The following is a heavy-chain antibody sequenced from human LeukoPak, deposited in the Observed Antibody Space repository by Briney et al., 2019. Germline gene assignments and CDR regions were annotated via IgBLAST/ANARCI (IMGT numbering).Heavy chain of an antibody. CDR3: AREFSGSNYGFPFDY. V-gene: IGHV3-21*01. Sequence: GGSLRLSCAASGFTFSSYSMNWVRQAPGKGLEWVSSISSSSSNIYYADSVKGRFTISRDNAKNSLYLQMNSLRAEDTAVYYCAREFSGSNYGFPFDYWGQGTLVTVSS. J-gene: IGHJ4*02. CDR1: GFTFSSYS. CDR2: ISSSSSNI. D-gene: IGHD1-26*01.